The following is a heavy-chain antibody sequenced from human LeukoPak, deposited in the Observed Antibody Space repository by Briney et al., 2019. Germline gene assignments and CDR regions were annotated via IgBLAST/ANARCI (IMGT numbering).Heavy chain of an antibody. V-gene: IGHV4-59*08. D-gene: IGHD6-19*01. CDR3: ARRRQWLALDI. CDR1: GGSISSYY. Sequence: PSETLSLTCTVSGGSISSYYWSWIRQPPGKGLEWIGYIYYSGSTNYNPSLKSRVTISVDTSKNQFSLKLSSVTAADTAVYYCARRRQWLALDIWGQGTMVTVSS. J-gene: IGHJ3*02. CDR2: IYYSGST.